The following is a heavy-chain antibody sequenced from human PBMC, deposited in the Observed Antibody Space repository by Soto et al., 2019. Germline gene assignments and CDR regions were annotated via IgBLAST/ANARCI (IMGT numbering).Heavy chain of an antibody. D-gene: IGHD3-16*01. Sequence: SETLSLTCAVYGGSFSGYYWSWIRQPPGKGLEWIGEINHSGSTNYNPSLKSRVTISVDTSKNQFSLKLSSVTAADTAVYYCATRGSGRYNDYWGQGTLVTVSS. CDR3: ATRGSGRYNDY. CDR1: GGSFSGYY. V-gene: IGHV4-34*01. J-gene: IGHJ4*02. CDR2: INHSGST.